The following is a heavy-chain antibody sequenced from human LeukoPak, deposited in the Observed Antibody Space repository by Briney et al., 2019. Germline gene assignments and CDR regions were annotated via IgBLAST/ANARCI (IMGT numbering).Heavy chain of an antibody. D-gene: IGHD1-26*01. CDR1: GVSFSVYY. J-gene: IGHJ4*02. V-gene: IGHV4-34*01. CDR2: INHSGST. CDR3: AVAGYSGSYFGGIDY. Sequence: KSSETLSLTRAVYGVSFSVYYWSCIRHPPGKGLEWIGEINHSGSTNYNPSLKSRVTISVDTSKNQFSLKVSAVTAADTAVYYCAVAGYSGSYFGGIDYWGQGSLVTVSS.